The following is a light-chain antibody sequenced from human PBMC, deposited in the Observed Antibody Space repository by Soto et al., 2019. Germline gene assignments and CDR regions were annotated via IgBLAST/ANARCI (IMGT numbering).Light chain of an antibody. J-gene: IGKJ4*01. Sequence: DIKMTQSPSSLSASVGDRVTITCRASQSISSYLHWYQQKPGKPPKLLIYAASILQSGVPSRFSGSGSGTDYTLTISSLQPEDFATYYCQRSFSTPLTFGGGTKVEIK. V-gene: IGKV1-39*01. CDR2: AAS. CDR1: QSISSY. CDR3: QRSFSTPLT.